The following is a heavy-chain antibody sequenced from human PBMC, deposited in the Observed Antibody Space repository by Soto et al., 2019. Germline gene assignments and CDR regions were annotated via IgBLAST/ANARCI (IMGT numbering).Heavy chain of an antibody. CDR1: GFTFISYS. CDR3: ARVTMPCTNGVCSGWFDP. CDR2: ISSSSSYI. J-gene: IGHJ5*02. Sequence: LRDSCAAVGFTFISYSINWIRQAPGKGLEWVSSISSSSSYIYYADSVKGRFTISRDNAKNSLYLQMNSLRAEDTAVYYCARVTMPCTNGVCSGWFDPWGQGTLVTVSS. D-gene: IGHD2-8*01. V-gene: IGHV3-21*01.